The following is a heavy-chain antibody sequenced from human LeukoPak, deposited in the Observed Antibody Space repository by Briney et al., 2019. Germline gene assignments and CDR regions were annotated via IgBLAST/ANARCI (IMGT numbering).Heavy chain of an antibody. CDR3: ARAIAVAEPFDY. J-gene: IGHJ4*02. CDR1: GFTFSSYS. V-gene: IGHV3-21*01. Sequence: GGSLRLSCAASGFTFSSYSMNWVRQAPGKGLEWVSSISSSSSYIYYADSVKGRFTISRDNAKNSLYLQMNSLRAEDTAVYYCARAIAVAEPFDYWGQGTPVTVSS. CDR2: ISSSSSYI. D-gene: IGHD6-19*01.